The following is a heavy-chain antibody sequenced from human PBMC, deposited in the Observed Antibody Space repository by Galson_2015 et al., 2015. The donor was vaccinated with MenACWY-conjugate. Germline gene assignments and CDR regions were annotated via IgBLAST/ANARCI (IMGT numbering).Heavy chain of an antibody. V-gene: IGHV1-3*01. Sequence: SVKVSCKASGYTFITYAVNWVRQAPGQRPEWLGGINAGDGKPKSAPKFQVRVTFTRDTSASTAYMELSSLTSDDSAVDYCARGPGNYYDKTYYSYYMDVWGKGTTVTVSS. CDR3: ARGPGNYYDKTYYSYYMDV. CDR1: GYTFITYA. CDR2: INAGDGKP. D-gene: IGHD3-22*01. J-gene: IGHJ6*03.